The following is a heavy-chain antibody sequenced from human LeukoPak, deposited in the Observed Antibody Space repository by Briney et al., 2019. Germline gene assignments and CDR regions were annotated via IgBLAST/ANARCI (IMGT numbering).Heavy chain of an antibody. Sequence: GASVKVSCKASGYTFTGYYMHWVRQAPGQGLEWMGWINPNSGDPKYAQKFQGRVTMTRDTSISTAYMELTSLKSEDTAVYYCARGVGTSWFDFDPWGQGTLVTVSS. D-gene: IGHD3-10*01. V-gene: IGHV1-2*02. J-gene: IGHJ5*02. CDR2: INPNSGDP. CDR1: GYTFTGYY. CDR3: ARGVGTSWFDFDP.